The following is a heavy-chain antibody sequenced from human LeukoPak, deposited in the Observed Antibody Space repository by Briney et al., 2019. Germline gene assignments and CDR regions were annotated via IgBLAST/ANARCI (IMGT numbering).Heavy chain of an antibody. J-gene: IGHJ4*02. CDR1: GFTFTNYA. V-gene: IGHV3-23*01. Sequence: PGGSLRLSCAASGFTFTNYAMSWVRQAPGKGLEWVSAVSGGGGRTYYADSVKGRFTISTDNSKNTLYLQMDSLRADDTAVYYCAKDSRGYKRPFDYWGQGTLVTVSS. CDR3: AKDSRGYKRPFDY. D-gene: IGHD3-22*01. CDR2: VSGGGGRT.